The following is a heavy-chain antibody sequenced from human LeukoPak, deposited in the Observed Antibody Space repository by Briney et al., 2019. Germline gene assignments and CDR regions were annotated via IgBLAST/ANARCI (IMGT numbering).Heavy chain of an antibody. D-gene: IGHD3-16*01. CDR3: AGARVPLWGYGMDV. CDR2: TYYRSKWYN. Sequence: SQTLSLTRAISGDSVSSNSAAWNWIRQSPSRGLEWLGRTYYRSKWYNDYAVSVKSRITINPDTSKNQFSLQLNSVTPEDTAVYYCAGARVPLWGYGMDVWGQGTTVTVSS. CDR1: GDSVSSNSAA. V-gene: IGHV6-1*01. J-gene: IGHJ6*02.